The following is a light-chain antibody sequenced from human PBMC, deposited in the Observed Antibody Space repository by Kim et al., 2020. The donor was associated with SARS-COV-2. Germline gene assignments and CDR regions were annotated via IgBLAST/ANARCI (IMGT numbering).Light chain of an antibody. CDR3: QQPKSFPHT. J-gene: IGKJ5*01. CDR2: PDF. Sequence: ASVGDRVTITCRASQGISSSLAWYQQKPGKAPNLLISPDFTLESGVPSRFSGGGSGTEFTLTISSLQPEDFGTYYCQQPKSFPHTFGQGTRLEI. CDR1: QGISSS. V-gene: IGKV1-9*01.